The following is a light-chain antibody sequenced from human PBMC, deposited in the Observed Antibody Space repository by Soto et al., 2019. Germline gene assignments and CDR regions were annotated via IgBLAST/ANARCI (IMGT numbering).Light chain of an antibody. V-gene: IGKV3-15*01. Sequence: EIVMTQSPATLSVSPGERATLSCRASQSISSNLAWYHQKPCQAPRLLIYGASIRATGIPARFSGSGSGTDYTPIISRVQSDEFAVYYCQQYNNWRLYTFGQGTKLEIK. CDR2: GAS. CDR3: QQYNNWRLYT. J-gene: IGKJ2*01. CDR1: QSISSN.